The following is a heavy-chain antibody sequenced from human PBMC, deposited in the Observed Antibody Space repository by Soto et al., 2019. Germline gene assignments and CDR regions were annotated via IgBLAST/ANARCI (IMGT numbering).Heavy chain of an antibody. V-gene: IGHV1-69*01. CDR1: GGTFTSTA. CDR2: IIPVLGTP. D-gene: IGHD6-13*01. Sequence: QVLLVQSSAEVKKPGSSVKVSWKASGGTFTSTAFSWVRQAPGQGLEWMGGIIPVLGTPNYAQKFQARLTLTADASTTTVHMELSSLRSDDTAVYYCASSAGLDHLLNYYGLNVWGQGTTVTVSS. J-gene: IGHJ6*02. CDR3: ASSAGLDHLLNYYGLNV.